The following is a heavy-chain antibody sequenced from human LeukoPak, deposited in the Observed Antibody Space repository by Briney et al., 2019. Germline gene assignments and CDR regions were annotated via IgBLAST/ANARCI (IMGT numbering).Heavy chain of an antibody. CDR2: IYYSGSA. CDR1: GVSISSSSYY. Sequence: SETLSLTCTVSGVSISSSSYYWGWIRQPPGKRLEWIGSIYYSGSAYYNPSLKSRVTISVDTSKNQFSLRLSSVTAADTAVYYCARHSYFDYWGQGTLVTVSS. CDR3: ARHSYFDY. J-gene: IGHJ4*02. V-gene: IGHV4-39*01.